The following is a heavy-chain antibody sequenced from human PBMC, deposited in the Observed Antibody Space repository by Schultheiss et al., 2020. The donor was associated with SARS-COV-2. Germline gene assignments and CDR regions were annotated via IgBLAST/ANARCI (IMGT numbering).Heavy chain of an antibody. CDR2: ISGSGGST. J-gene: IGHJ5*02. CDR3: AKDGDYDILSAAETYNWLDP. V-gene: IGHV3-23*01. D-gene: IGHD3-9*01. CDR1: GFTFSSYA. Sequence: GGSLRLSCAASGFTFSSYAMSWVRQAPGKGLEWVSAISGSGGSTYYADSVKGRFTISRDNSKNTLYLQMNSLRAEDTAVYYCAKDGDYDILSAAETYNWLDPWGQGILVTVSS.